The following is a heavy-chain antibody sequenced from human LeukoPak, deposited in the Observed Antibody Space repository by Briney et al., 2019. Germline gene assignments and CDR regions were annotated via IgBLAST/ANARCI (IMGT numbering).Heavy chain of an antibody. CDR3: ARDLGARGY. V-gene: IGHV3-21*01. CDR1: GFTLRDYT. J-gene: IGHJ4*02. Sequence: PGGSLRLSCTTSGFTLRDYTMNWVRQAPGKRLEWLASTSSGGGVNFYADAVKGRFSISRDNGENSVYLQMNSLRAEDTAIYYCARDLGARGYWGQGTPVTVSS. D-gene: IGHD3-16*01. CDR2: TSSGGGVN.